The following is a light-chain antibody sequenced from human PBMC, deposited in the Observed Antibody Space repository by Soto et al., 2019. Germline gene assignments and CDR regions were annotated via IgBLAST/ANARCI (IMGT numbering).Light chain of an antibody. V-gene: IGKV3D-20*02. CDR1: QSVSNNY. CDR2: GAS. J-gene: IGKJ5*01. Sequence: EIVLTQSPGTLSLSPGERATLSCRASQSVSNNYLAWYQQKPGQAPRLLIYGASTRATGIPARFSGSGSGTEFTLTISSLEPEDFAVYYCQQRSNWITFGQGTRLEIK. CDR3: QQRSNWIT.